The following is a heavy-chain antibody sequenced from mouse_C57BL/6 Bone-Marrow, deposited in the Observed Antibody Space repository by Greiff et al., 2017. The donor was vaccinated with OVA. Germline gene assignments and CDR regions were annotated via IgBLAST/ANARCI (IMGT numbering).Heavy chain of an antibody. J-gene: IGHJ1*03. CDR3: ARRAITTVVASTEYFDV. D-gene: IGHD1-1*01. Sequence: VQLVESGAELVRPGTSVKMSCKASGYTFTNYWLGWAKQRPGHGLEWIGDIYPGGGYTNYNEKFKGKATLTADKSSSTAYMQFSSLTSEDSAIYYCARRAITTVVASTEYFDVWGTGTTVTVAS. V-gene: IGHV1-63*01. CDR1: GYTFTNYW. CDR2: IYPGGGYT.